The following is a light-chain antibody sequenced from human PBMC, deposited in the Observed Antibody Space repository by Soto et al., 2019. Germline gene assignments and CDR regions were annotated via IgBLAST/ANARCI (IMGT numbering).Light chain of an antibody. CDR3: QQYDSSPLT. J-gene: IGKJ1*01. CDR1: QSINSNY. V-gene: IGKV3-20*01. CDR2: GAS. Sequence: EIVLTQSPDTLSLSPGERATLSCRASQSINSNYLAWYQQKPGQGPRPLIYGASSRATGIPDRFSGSGSGTDFTLLISRLEPEDFAVYYCQQYDSSPLTFGQGTKVEIK.